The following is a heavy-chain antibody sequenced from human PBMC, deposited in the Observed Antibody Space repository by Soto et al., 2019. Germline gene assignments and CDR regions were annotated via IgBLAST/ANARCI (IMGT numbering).Heavy chain of an antibody. CDR2: IWDDGSNK. D-gene: IGHD3-10*01. J-gene: IGHJ4*02. CDR3: AKARHGSGTYSYFDY. V-gene: IGHV3-30*18. CDR1: GFTFSSYA. Sequence: QVQLVESGGGVVQPGRSLRLSCAASGFTFSSYAMHWVRQAPGNGLEWVAVIWDDGSNKNYADSVKVRFTISRDNSKNTMYLQMNSLRTEDTAVYYCAKARHGSGTYSYFDYWGQGILVTVSS.